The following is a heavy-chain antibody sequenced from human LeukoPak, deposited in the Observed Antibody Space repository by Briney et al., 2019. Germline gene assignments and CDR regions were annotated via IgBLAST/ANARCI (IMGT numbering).Heavy chain of an antibody. D-gene: IGHD1-26*01. J-gene: IGHJ4*02. CDR2: ISSSGSTI. CDR3: ARDRQVGSFDY. Sequence: GGSLRLSCAASGFTFSSYEINWVRQAPGKGLEWVSYISSSGSTIYYADSVKGRFTISRDNAKNSLYLQMNSLRAEDTAVYYCARDRQVGSFDYWGQGTLVTVSS. CDR1: GFTFSSYE. V-gene: IGHV3-48*03.